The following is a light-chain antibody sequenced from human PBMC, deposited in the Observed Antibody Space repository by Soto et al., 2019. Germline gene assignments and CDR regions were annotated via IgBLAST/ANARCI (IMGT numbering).Light chain of an antibody. Sequence: EIVMTQSPATLSVSPGERATLSCRASQSVGSNVAWYQQKPGQAPRLLIYGAYSRATRIPARVSGSGSGTDFTLTISSLQSVDVVVYYCQQYNERPPWTFGQGTKVDI. CDR3: QQYNERPPWT. CDR1: QSVGSN. J-gene: IGKJ1*01. V-gene: IGKV3-15*01. CDR2: GAY.